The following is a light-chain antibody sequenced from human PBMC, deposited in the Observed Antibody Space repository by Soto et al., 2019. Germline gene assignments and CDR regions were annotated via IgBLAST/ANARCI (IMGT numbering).Light chain of an antibody. V-gene: IGLV1-40*01. CDR2: GNS. J-gene: IGLJ2*01. CDR3: QSYDSSLSVQVV. Sequence: QSVLTQPPSVSGAPGQRVTISCTGSSSNIGAGYDVHWYQQLPGTAPKLLIYGNSNRPSGVPDRFSGSKSDTSASLAITGLQAEDEADYYCQSYDSSLSVQVVFGGGTKLTVL. CDR1: SSNIGAGYD.